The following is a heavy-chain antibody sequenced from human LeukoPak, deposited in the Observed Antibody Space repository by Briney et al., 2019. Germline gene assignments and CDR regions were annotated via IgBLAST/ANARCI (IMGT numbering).Heavy chain of an antibody. Sequence: SQTLSLTCAVSGGSISSGGYSWRWIRQPPGKGLEWIGYIYHSGSTYYNPSLKSRVTISVDRSKNQFSLKLSSVTAADTAVYYCARGKGPAYCGGDCYSYYFDYWGQGTLVTVSS. CDR1: GGSISSGGYS. CDR3: ARGKGPAYCGGDCYSYYFDY. CDR2: IYHSGST. J-gene: IGHJ4*02. V-gene: IGHV4-30-2*01. D-gene: IGHD2-21*02.